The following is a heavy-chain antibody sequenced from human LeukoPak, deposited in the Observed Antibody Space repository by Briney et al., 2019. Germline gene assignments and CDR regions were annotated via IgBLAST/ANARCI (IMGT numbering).Heavy chain of an antibody. CDR3: ARERLLAAAGSLDY. D-gene: IGHD6-13*01. J-gene: IGHJ4*02. Sequence: SETLSLTCTVSGYSISSGYYWGWIRQPPGKGLEWIGSIYHSGSTYYDPSLKSRVTISVHTSKNQFSLKLSSVTAADTAVYYCARERLLAAAGSLDYWGQGTLVTVSS. CDR1: GYSISSGYY. V-gene: IGHV4-38-2*02. CDR2: IYHSGST.